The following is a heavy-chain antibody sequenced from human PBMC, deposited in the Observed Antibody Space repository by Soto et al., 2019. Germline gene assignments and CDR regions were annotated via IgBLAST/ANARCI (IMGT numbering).Heavy chain of an antibody. V-gene: IGHV1-2*04. J-gene: IGHJ4*02. CDR1: GYTFTGYY. Sequence: ASVKVSCKASGYTFTGYYMHWVRQAPGQGLEWMGWINPNSGGTNYAQKFQGWVTMTRDTSISTAYMELSRLRSDDTAVYYCARGECSGGSCYSFDYWDQGTLVTVSS. D-gene: IGHD2-15*01. CDR2: INPNSGGT. CDR3: ARGECSGGSCYSFDY.